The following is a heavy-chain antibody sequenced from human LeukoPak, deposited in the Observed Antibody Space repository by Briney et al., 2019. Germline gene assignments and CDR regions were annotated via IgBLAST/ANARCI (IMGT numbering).Heavy chain of an antibody. CDR3: AKADLRVATRPFDP. CDR2: ISSSSSTI. V-gene: IGHV3-48*01. CDR1: GFTFSSYS. J-gene: IGHJ5*02. Sequence: GGSLRLSCAASGFTFSSYSMNWVRQAPGKGLEWVSYISSSSSTIYYADSVKGRFTISRDNSKNTLYLQMNSLRAEDTAVYYCAKADLRVATRPFDPWGQGTLVTVSS. D-gene: IGHD5-12*01.